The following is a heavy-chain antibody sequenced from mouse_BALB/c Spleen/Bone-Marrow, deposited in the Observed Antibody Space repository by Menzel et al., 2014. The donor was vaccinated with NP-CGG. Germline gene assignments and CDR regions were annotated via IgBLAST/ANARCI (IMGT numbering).Heavy chain of an antibody. CDR1: GFNIKDTY. J-gene: IGHJ1*01. D-gene: IGHD2-14*01. V-gene: IGHV14-3*02. CDR3: ASYRYGWYFDV. Sequence: EAKLMESGAELVKPGASVKLSCTASGFNIKDTYLHWVKQRPEQGLDWIGRIDPAIFTKYDPKFQGKATITADTSSNTAYLHLSSLTSEDTAVYYCASYRYGWYFDVWGAATTVTISS. CDR2: IDPAIFT.